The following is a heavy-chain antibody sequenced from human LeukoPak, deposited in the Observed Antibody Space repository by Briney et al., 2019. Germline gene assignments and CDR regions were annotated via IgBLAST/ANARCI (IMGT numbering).Heavy chain of an antibody. CDR1: GFTFSTYA. CDR3: AKSPGGVVSTSFDN. V-gene: IGHV3-23*01. D-gene: IGHD2-2*01. J-gene: IGHJ4*02. Sequence: GGSLRLSCAASGFTFSTYAMSWVRQAPGRGLEWVSVISVSGGSTYYADSVKGRFTISRDNSKNTLYLQMNSLRAEDTAVYYCAKSPGGVVSTSFDNWGQGTLVTVSS. CDR2: ISVSGGST.